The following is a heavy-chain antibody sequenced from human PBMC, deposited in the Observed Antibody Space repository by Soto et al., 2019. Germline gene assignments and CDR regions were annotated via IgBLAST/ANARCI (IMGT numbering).Heavy chain of an antibody. J-gene: IGHJ5*02. Sequence: EVQLLESGGGLVQPGGSLRLSCAASGFTFSSYAMSWVRQAPGKGLEWVSAISGSGGSTYYADSVKGRFTISRDNSKNTLYLQMNSLRAEDTAVYYCAKDGGYCSGGSCYLGWFYPWGQGTLVTVSS. V-gene: IGHV3-23*01. CDR3: AKDGGYCSGGSCYLGWFYP. D-gene: IGHD2-15*01. CDR1: GFTFSSYA. CDR2: ISGSGGST.